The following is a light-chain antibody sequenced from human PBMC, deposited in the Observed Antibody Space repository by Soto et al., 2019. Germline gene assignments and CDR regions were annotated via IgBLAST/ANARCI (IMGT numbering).Light chain of an antibody. CDR2: GAS. CDR3: QQLQRTPLT. J-gene: IGKJ3*01. Sequence: QLTQSPSSLSASVGDRVTITCRASQDISRYLDWYQQRAGKAPKLLIYGASTLQSGVPSRFSGSGSGTEFNLTISSLQPEDFATYHCQQLQRTPLTFGPGTTVDV. V-gene: IGKV1-9*01. CDR1: QDISRY.